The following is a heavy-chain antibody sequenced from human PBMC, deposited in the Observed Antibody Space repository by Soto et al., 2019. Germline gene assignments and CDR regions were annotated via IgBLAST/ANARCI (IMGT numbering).Heavy chain of an antibody. Sequence: GGSLRLSCAASGFTFSGSALHWVRQASGRGLEWIGRIRSKANNYATAYAASVKGRFTISRDDSKNMAYLQMNSLKTEDTAVYYCTRGIAAAVNWFDPWGQGTLVTVSS. CDR2: IRSKANNYAT. J-gene: IGHJ5*02. V-gene: IGHV3-73*01. CDR3: TRGIAAAVNWFDP. D-gene: IGHD6-13*01. CDR1: GFTFSGSA.